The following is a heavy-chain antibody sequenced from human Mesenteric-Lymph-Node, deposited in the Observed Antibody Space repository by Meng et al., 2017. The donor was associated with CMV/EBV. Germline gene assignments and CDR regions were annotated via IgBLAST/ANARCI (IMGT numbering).Heavy chain of an antibody. V-gene: IGHV3-49*04. CDR1: GFTFDDYA. CDR2: IRSQGYGATT. J-gene: IGHJ4*02. D-gene: IGHD1-1*01. Sequence: GESLKISCITSGFTFDDYAMSWVRQAPGQGLEWVGFIRSQGYGATTAYAASVKDRFTISRDDSKSIAYLQMNSLKTEDSAVYYCTRGNSDWNDEAPFDFWGQGTLVTVSS. CDR3: TRGNSDWNDEAPFDF.